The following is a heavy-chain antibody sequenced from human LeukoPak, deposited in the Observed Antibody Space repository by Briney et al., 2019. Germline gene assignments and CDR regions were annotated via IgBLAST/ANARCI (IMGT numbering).Heavy chain of an antibody. V-gene: IGHV1-8*01. CDR3: ARPATDYGDYAVDY. D-gene: IGHD4-17*01. CDR2: MNPNSGNT. J-gene: IGHJ4*02. CDR1: GYTFTSYD. Sequence: ASVKVSCKASGYTFTSYDINWVRQATGQGLEWMGWMNPNSGNTGYAQKFQGRVTMTRNTSISTAYMELSSLRSEDTAVYYCARPATDYGDYAVDYWGQGTLVTVSS.